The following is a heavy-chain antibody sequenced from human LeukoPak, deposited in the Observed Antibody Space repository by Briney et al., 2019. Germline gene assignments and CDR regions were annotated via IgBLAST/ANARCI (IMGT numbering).Heavy chain of an antibody. CDR3: ARHRSSGDDY. J-gene: IGHJ4*02. V-gene: IGHV4-59*08. CDR1: GGSISGYY. Sequence: SETLSLACTVSGGSISGYYWSWIRQPPGKGLEWIGYIYYSGSTTYNPSLKSRVTMSVDTSKNQLSLRVSSVTAADTAVYYCARHRSSGDDYWGQGTLVTVSS. CDR2: IYYSGST. D-gene: IGHD6-25*01.